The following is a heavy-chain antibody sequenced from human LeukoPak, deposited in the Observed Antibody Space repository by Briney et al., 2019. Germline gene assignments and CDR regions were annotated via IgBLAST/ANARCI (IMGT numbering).Heavy chain of an antibody. V-gene: IGHV4-34*01. D-gene: IGHD6-6*01. Sequence: SETLSLTCAVYGGSFSGYYWSWIRQPPGKGLEWIGEINHSGSTNYNPSLKSRVTISVDTSKNQFSLKLSSVTAADAAVYYCARCSDYYYYGMDVWGKGTTVTVSS. CDR1: GGSFSGYY. J-gene: IGHJ6*04. CDR3: ARCSDYYYYGMDV. CDR2: INHSGST.